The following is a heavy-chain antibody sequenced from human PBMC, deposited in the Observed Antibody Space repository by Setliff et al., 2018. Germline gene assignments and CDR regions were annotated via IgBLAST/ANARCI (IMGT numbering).Heavy chain of an antibody. D-gene: IGHD6-13*01. CDR1: GYSFTNYW. V-gene: IGHV5-51*01. J-gene: IGHJ4*02. Sequence: GESLTISCKGSGYSFTNYWIGWVRQMPGKGLEWMGIIYPLDSDTRYSPSFQVQVTISADKSVSTAYLQWSSLKASDTAIYYCARHRGRAAAGTCFDIWGQGTLVTVSS. CDR3: ARHRGRAAAGTCFDI. CDR2: IYPLDSDT.